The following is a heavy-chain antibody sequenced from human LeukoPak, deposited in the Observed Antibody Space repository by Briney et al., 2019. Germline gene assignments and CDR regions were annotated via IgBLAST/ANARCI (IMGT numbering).Heavy chain of an antibody. CDR2: IYYTGTT. Sequence: KPSETLSLTCTVSGGSISSGDYYWSWIRQPPGKGLEWIGSIYYTGTTYYNPSLKSRVTISVDTSKNQFSLKLSSVTAADTAVYYCASTKTIAARAFDIWGQGTMVTVSS. D-gene: IGHD6-6*01. CDR1: GGSISSGDYY. CDR3: ASTKTIAARAFDI. V-gene: IGHV4-39*01. J-gene: IGHJ3*02.